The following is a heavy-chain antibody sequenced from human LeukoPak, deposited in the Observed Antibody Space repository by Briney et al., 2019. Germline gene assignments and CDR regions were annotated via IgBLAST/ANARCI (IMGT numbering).Heavy chain of an antibody. CDR2: FDPEDGER. D-gene: IGHD7-27*01. Sequence: GASVKVSCKVSGYTLTELSMHWVRQAPGKGLEWMGGFDPEDGERVYAQKFQGRVTMTEEASTDTAYMELSRLRSDDTAVYYCATQMGTRDAFDLWGQGTRIIVSS. J-gene: IGHJ3*01. CDR1: GYTLTELS. CDR3: ATQMGTRDAFDL. V-gene: IGHV1-24*01.